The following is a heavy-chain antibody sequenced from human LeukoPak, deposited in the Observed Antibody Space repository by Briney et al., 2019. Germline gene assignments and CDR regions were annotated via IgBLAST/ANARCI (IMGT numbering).Heavy chain of an antibody. D-gene: IGHD5-18*01. CDR1: GFTFRNYG. Sequence: GGSLRLSCAASGFTFRNYGMHWVRQATGKGLEWVAVISHDGSNKYYTDSVKGRFTISRDNSKNTLYLQMNSLRAEDTAVYYCAKDSVDTTIFDAFDIWGQGTMVTVSS. CDR3: AKDSVDTTIFDAFDI. V-gene: IGHV3-30*18. J-gene: IGHJ3*02. CDR2: ISHDGSNK.